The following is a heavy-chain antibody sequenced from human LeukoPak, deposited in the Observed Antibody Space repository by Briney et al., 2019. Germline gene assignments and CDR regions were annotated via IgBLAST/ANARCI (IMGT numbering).Heavy chain of an antibody. V-gene: IGHV3-7*04. CDR2: IKEDGSEK. J-gene: IGHJ5*02. D-gene: IGHD2-15*01. CDR1: GFTFSSSW. Sequence: GGSLRLSCAASGFTFSSSWMSWVRQAPGKGLEWVANIKEDGSEKYYVDSVKGRFTISRDNAKNSLYLQMNTLRAEDTAVYYCARENGYCSGGRCYFWFDPWGQGTLVTVSS. CDR3: ARENGYCSGGRCYFWFDP.